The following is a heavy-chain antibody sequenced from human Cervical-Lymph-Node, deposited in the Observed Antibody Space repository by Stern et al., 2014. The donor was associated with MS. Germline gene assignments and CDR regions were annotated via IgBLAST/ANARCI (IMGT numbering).Heavy chain of an antibody. CDR2: IIPIFGTA. CDR3: ARGRYCSSTSCYVYDY. V-gene: IGHV1-69*01. D-gene: IGHD2-2*01. J-gene: IGHJ4*02. Sequence: QVQLVQSGAEVKKPGSSVKVSCKASGGTFSSYAISWVRQAPGQGLEWMGGIIPIFGTANYAQKFQGRVTITADESTSTAYMELSSLRSEDTAVYYCARGRYCSSTSCYVYDYWGQGTLVTVSS. CDR1: GGTFSSYA.